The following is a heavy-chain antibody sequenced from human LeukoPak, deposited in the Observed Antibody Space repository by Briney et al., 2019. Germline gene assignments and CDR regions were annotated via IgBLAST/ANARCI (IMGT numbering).Heavy chain of an antibody. D-gene: IGHD6-6*01. Sequence: GGSLRLSCAASGFTFSVSAMYWVRQASGKGLEWVGRIRNKANNYATAYAASLKGRFTISRDDSKNTAYLQMNSLETEGTAMYYCTYTSSSGVVYWGQGTLVTVSS. CDR3: TYTSSSGVVY. CDR1: GFTFSVSA. CDR2: IRNKANNYAT. J-gene: IGHJ4*02. V-gene: IGHV3-73*01.